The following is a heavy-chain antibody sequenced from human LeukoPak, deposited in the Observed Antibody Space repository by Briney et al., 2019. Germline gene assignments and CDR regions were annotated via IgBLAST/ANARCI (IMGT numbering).Heavy chain of an antibody. CDR2: ISDSGYT. CDR1: GGSINGYY. D-gene: IGHD1-26*01. CDR3: ARGEHTCDY. Sequence: PSETLSLTCTVSGGSINGYYLNWIRQSAGKRLEWIGRISDSGYTNYNPSLQSRLTMSVDTSKNQLSLRLSSVTAADTAVYYCARGEHTCDYWGQGTLVTVSS. V-gene: IGHV4-4*07. J-gene: IGHJ4*02.